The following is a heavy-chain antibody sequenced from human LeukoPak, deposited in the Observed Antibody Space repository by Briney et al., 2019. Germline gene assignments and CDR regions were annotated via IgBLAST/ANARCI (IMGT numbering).Heavy chain of an antibody. J-gene: IGHJ6*02. V-gene: IGHV4-39*07. D-gene: IGHD6-19*01. Sequence: SETLSLTCAVSGDSISTTNYYWGWIRQPPGKGLEWIGIIYYSGITHYNPSLKSRVTILVDTSKNQFSLKLSSVTAADTAVYYCARVIAVAGTSPGSGYYYGMDVWGQGTTVTVSS. CDR3: ARVIAVAGTSPGSGYYYGMDV. CDR1: GDSISTTNYY. CDR2: IYYSGIT.